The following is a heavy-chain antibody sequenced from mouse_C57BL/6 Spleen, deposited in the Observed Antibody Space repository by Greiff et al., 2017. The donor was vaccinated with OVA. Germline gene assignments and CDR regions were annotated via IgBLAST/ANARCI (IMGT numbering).Heavy chain of an antibody. V-gene: IGHV5-16*01. Sequence: DVMLVESEGGLVQPGSSMKLSCTASGFTFSDYYMAWVRQVPEKGLEWVANINYDGSSTYYLDSLKSRFIISRDNAKNILYLQMSSLKSEDTATYYCARGIIYDGWYFDVWGTGTTVTVSS. D-gene: IGHD2-3*01. CDR3: ARGIIYDGWYFDV. CDR2: INYDGSST. CDR1: GFTFSDYY. J-gene: IGHJ1*03.